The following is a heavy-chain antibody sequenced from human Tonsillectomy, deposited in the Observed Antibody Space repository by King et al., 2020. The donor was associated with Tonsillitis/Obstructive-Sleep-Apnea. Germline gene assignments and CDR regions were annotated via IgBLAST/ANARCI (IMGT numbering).Heavy chain of an antibody. CDR2: INHSGST. CDR3: AREDIVVVVATTAFDI. CDR1: GGSFSGYY. V-gene: IGHV4-34*01. J-gene: IGHJ3*02. Sequence: VQLKQWGAGLLKPSETLSLTCAVYGGSFSGYYWSWIRQPPGKGLEWIGEINHSGSTNYNPSLKSRVTISEDTSKNQFSLKLSSVTAADTAVYYCAREDIVVVVATTAFDIWGQGTMVTVSS. D-gene: IGHD2-15*01.